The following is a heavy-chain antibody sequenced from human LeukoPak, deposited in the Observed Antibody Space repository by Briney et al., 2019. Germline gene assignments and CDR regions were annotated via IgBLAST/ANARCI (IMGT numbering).Heavy chain of an antibody. J-gene: IGHJ6*04. D-gene: IGHD3-10*01. CDR1: GFTFSTYG. Sequence: PGGSLRLSCAASGFTFSTYGMNWVRQAPGKGLEWVSGISPSGEITYYIDSVKGRFTISRDNSKYTVSLQMNSLRGEDTAVYYCAKDQYGSGSGMDVWGKGTTVTISS. CDR2: ISPSGEIT. V-gene: IGHV3-23*01. CDR3: AKDQYGSGSGMDV.